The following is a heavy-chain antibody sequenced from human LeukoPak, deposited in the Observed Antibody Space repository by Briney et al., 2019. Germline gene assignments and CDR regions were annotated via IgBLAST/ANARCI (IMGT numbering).Heavy chain of an antibody. J-gene: IGHJ4*02. Sequence: GSLRLSCAASGFIFSSYSMNWVRHAPGKGLEWVSSISSTSTYIHYADSLKGRFTISRDNARNSLYLQINSLRVEDTAVYYCARVQRGEMATFEYWGQGTLVTVSS. CDR3: ARVQRGEMATFEY. CDR1: GFIFSSYS. CDR2: ISSTSTYI. V-gene: IGHV3-21*01. D-gene: IGHD5-24*01.